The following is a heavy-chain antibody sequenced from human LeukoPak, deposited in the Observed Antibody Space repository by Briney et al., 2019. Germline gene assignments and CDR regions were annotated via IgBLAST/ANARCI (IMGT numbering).Heavy chain of an antibody. Sequence: PGGSLRLSCAASGFTFSSYAMHWVRQAPGKGLEYVSAISSNGGSTYYANSVKGRFTISRDNSKNTLYLQMGSLRAEDMAVYYCARQSYCSSTSCYTKALDYWGQGTLVTVSS. J-gene: IGHJ4*02. D-gene: IGHD2-2*02. CDR3: ARQSYCSSTSCYTKALDY. CDR1: GFTFSSYA. V-gene: IGHV3-64*01. CDR2: ISSNGGST.